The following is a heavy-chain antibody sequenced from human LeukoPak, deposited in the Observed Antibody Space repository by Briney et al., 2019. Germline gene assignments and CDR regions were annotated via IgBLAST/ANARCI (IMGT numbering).Heavy chain of an antibody. D-gene: IGHD3-16*01. Sequence: ASVKVSCKASGVTFSNFAISWVRQAPGQGLEWMGGIIPIFGTANYAQKFQGRVTITADKSTSTAYMELSSLRSEDTAVYYCARDNDSRAPPHFDYWGQETRVTVSA. V-gene: IGHV1-69*06. J-gene: IGHJ4*02. CDR3: ARDNDSRAPPHFDY. CDR2: IIPIFGTA. CDR1: GVTFSNFA.